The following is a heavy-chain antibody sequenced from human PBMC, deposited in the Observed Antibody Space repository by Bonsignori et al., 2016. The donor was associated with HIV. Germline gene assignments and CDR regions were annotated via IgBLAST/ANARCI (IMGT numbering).Heavy chain of an antibody. CDR3: ARIFGNSASVTYYYGMDV. D-gene: IGHD4-23*01. CDR1: GGAFGTYA. Sequence: QVQLVQSGAEEKKPGSSVKVSCKASGGAFGTYAIGWVRQAPAQGLEWMGGIVPAFGTTKYAQKFQGRVTITADASTNIAYMELRSLKSEDTAVYFCARIFGNSASVTYYYGMDVWGQGT. CDR2: IVPAFGTT. J-gene: IGHJ6*02. V-gene: IGHV1-69*01.